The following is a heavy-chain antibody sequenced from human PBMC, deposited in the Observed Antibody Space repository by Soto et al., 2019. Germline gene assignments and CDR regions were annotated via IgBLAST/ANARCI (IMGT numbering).Heavy chain of an antibody. CDR1: GFAFSNAW. J-gene: IGHJ4*01. CDR3: TTDSYTSVIVVRFDY. V-gene: IGHV3-15*07. CDR2: IKSKGHGGTT. D-gene: IGHD3-22*01. Sequence: GGSLRLSCAASGFAFSNAWINWVRQAPGKGLEWVGRIKSKGHGGTTDFAAPVRGRFAISRDDSRNLVYMQMNSLNTEDTAVHYCTTDSYTSVIVVRFDYWGHGTLVTVSS.